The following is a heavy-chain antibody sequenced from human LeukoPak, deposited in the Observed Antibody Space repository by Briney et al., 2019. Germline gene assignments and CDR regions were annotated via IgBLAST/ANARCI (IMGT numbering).Heavy chain of an antibody. CDR1: GGSISSGSYY. D-gene: IGHD5-18*01. V-gene: IGHV4-61*02. Sequence: SQTLSLTCTVSGGSISSGSYYWSWIRQPAGKGLEWIGRIYTSGSTNYNPSLKSRVTISVDTSKNQFSLKLSSVTAADTAVYYCARDRGYSYGFFDYWGQGTLVTVSS. J-gene: IGHJ4*02. CDR2: IYTSGST. CDR3: ARDRGYSYGFFDY.